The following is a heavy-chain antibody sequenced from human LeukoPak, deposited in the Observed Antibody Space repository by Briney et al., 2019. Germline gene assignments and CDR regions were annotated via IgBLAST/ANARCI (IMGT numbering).Heavy chain of an antibody. Sequence: PSETLSLTWAVYGGSFSGYSWSWIRQPPGKGREWIGEINHSGSTNYNPSLKSRATISVYTSKNQFSLKLSSVPAADTAVYYCARAPRPANDYGDYYYYYGMDVWGQGTTVTVSS. J-gene: IGHJ6*02. CDR2: INHSGST. CDR3: ARAPRPANDYGDYYYYYGMDV. V-gene: IGHV4-34*01. CDR1: GGSFSGYS. D-gene: IGHD4-17*01.